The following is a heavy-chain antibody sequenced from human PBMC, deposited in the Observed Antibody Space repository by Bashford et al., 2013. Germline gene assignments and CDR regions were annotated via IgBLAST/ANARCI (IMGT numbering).Heavy chain of an antibody. CDR2: ISFSGSDK. CDR3: TRALVVPAANNYYFDY. D-gene: IGHD2-2*01. J-gene: IGHJ4*01. V-gene: IGHV3-30*04. Sequence: VRQAPGKGLEWVAVISFSGSDKYYADSVKGRFTISRDNSKNTLYLQMNSLRAEDTGVYYCTRALVVPAANNYYFDYWGQGTLVTVSS.